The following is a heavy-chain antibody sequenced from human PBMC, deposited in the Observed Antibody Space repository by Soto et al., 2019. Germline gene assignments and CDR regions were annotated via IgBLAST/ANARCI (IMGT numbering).Heavy chain of an antibody. Sequence: QVQLVESGGGVVQPGRSLRLSCAASGLTFNNYGMNWVRQAPGKGLEWVATMLSDGDKRQYADSVKGRFIISRDDSKNTLYLQMNSLRAEDTAIYYCARDHKYSSGLEVNYNGMDVWGQGTTVIVSS. J-gene: IGHJ6*02. CDR3: ARDHKYSSGLEVNYNGMDV. D-gene: IGHD6-25*01. V-gene: IGHV3-33*01. CDR2: MLSDGDKR. CDR1: GLTFNNYG.